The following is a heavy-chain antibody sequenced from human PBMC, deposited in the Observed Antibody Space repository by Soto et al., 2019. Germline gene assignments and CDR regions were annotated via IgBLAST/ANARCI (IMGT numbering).Heavy chain of an antibody. CDR1: GFTFSSYG. Sequence: QVQLVESGGGVVQPGRSLRLSCAASGFTFSSYGMHWVRQAPGKGLEWVAVISYDGSNKYYADSVKGRFTISRDNSKNTLYLQMNSLRAEDTAVYYCAKEPQQQLVYYLDYWGQGTLVTVSS. J-gene: IGHJ4*02. V-gene: IGHV3-30*18. D-gene: IGHD6-13*01. CDR3: AKEPQQQLVYYLDY. CDR2: ISYDGSNK.